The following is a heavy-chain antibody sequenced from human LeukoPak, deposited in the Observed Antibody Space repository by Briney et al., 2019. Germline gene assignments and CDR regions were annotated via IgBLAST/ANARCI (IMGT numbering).Heavy chain of an antibody. V-gene: IGHV3-11*01. Sequence: GGSLRLSCAASGFTFSDYYMSWIRQAPGKGLEWVSYISGSGSTIYYADSVKGRFTISRDNAKNSLDLQMNSPGAEDTAVYYCARRSVSYQADFDYWGQGTLVTVSS. J-gene: IGHJ4*02. CDR2: ISGSGSTI. CDR3: ARRSVSYQADFDY. D-gene: IGHD1-26*01. CDR1: GFTFSDYY.